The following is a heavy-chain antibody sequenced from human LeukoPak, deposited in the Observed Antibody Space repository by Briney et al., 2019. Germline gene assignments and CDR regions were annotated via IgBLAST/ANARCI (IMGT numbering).Heavy chain of an antibody. Sequence: ASVKVSCKASGYTFTSYGISWVRQAPGQGLEWMGWINPNSGGTNYAQKFQGRVTMTRDTSISTAYMELSRLRSDDTAVYYCARGPPPDFDYWGRGTLVTVSS. CDR2: INPNSGGT. CDR1: GYTFTSYG. J-gene: IGHJ4*02. V-gene: IGHV1-2*02. CDR3: ARGPPPDFDY.